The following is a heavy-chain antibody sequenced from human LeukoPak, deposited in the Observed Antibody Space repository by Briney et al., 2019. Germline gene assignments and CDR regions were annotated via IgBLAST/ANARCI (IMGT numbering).Heavy chain of an antibody. CDR1: GGFISSGGYY. J-gene: IGHJ5*02. D-gene: IGHD3-9*01. Sequence: PSETLSLTCTVSGGFISSGGYYWSWIRQHPGKGLEWIGYIYNSGSTYYNPSLKSRVSISVDTSKNQFSLKLSSVTAADTAVYYCAKATLDGPNYDILTLVTWGQGTLVTVSS. V-gene: IGHV4-31*03. CDR3: AKATLDGPNYDILTLVT. CDR2: IYNSGST.